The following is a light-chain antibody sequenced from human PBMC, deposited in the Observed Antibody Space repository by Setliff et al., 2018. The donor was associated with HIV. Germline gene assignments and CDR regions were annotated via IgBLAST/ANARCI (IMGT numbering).Light chain of an antibody. CDR1: SSDIGSYYY. CDR3: SSYSSNSTPYV. CDR2: DVS. V-gene: IGLV2-14*03. Sequence: QSALAQPASVSGSPGQSVTISCTGTSSDIGSYYYVSWYQQHPGKAPKLVIYDVSNRPSGVSDRFSGSRSGNTASLTISGLQAEDEADYYCSSYSSNSTPYVFGSGTKATVL. J-gene: IGLJ1*01.